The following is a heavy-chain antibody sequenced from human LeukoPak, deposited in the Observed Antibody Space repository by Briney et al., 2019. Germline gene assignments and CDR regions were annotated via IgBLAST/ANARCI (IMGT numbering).Heavy chain of an antibody. V-gene: IGHV3-43*02. J-gene: IGHJ5*01. D-gene: IGHD3-16*01. CDR1: GFTFDDYA. Sequence: PGGSLRLSCAASGFTFDDYAMHWVRQVPGKGLEWVSLISANGDIRDYGDSVKGRLTISRDNFKNSLYLQMNSLRNEDTALYYCVKDMIGPRAWFDSWGQGTLVTVSS. CDR2: ISANGDIR. CDR3: VKDMIGPRAWFDS.